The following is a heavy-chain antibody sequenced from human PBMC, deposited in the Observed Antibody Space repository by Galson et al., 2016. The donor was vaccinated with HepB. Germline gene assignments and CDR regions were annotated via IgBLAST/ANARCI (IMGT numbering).Heavy chain of an antibody. Sequence: SVKVSCKASGGTFRSDGISWVRQAPGQGLEWMGRIIPMFGTVKYAQKFQGRVTITADENTNTAQMALTSLRSKDTAAYYCARVGTLGAPHDALDVWGQGTMVTVSS. CDR1: GGTFRSDG. J-gene: IGHJ3*01. D-gene: IGHD3-3*01. V-gene: IGHV1-69*13. CDR2: IIPMFGTV. CDR3: ARVGTLGAPHDALDV.